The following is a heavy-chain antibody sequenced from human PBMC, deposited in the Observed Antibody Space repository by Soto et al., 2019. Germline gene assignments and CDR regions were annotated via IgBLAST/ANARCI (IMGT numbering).Heavy chain of an antibody. J-gene: IGHJ4*02. V-gene: IGHV4-30-2*01. CDR3: ARLPFGEGFDY. CDR2: ILHTGGT. D-gene: IGHD3-10*01. Sequence: PSETLCITCAFSVGSISVGGFSWSWIRQPPGKGLEWIGYILHTGGTQYNPSLKSRVAMSVDKSKNQFSLHLTSVTAADTAVYYCARLPFGEGFDYWGQGALVTVSS. CDR1: VGSISVGGFS.